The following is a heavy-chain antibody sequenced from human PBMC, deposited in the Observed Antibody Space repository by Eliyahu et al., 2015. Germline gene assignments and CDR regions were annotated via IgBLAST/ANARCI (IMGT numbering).Heavy chain of an antibody. Sequence: QITLQESGPTLVKPTQTLTLTCTXXGFXLXTTAVGVGWIRQPPGKAMEXLALIYXDGDKRYSPSLKSRLTISKDTSKNQVVLTMTNMDPVDTGTYYCAHRRRIGTSSAENWFDPWGQGTLVTVSS. CDR3: AHRRRIGTSSAENWFDP. CDR1: GFXLXTTAVG. J-gene: IGHJ5*02. V-gene: IGHV2-5*02. CDR2: IYXDGDK. D-gene: IGHD6-6*01.